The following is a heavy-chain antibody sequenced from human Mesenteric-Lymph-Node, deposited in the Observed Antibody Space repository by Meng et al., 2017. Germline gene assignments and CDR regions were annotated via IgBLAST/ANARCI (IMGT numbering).Heavy chain of an antibody. Sequence: SETLSLTCTVSGASTVTYSWSWIRQPAGKGLEWIGRVYISGNTNYNPSLNSRVTISIDTSKNHFSLKLNSVTAADTAVYYCARVGTFYGSSGFSGQPFDYWGQGILVTVSS. J-gene: IGHJ4*02. CDR2: VYISGNT. CDR3: ARVGTFYGSSGFSGQPFDY. CDR1: GASTVTYS. V-gene: IGHV4-4*07. D-gene: IGHD3-22*01.